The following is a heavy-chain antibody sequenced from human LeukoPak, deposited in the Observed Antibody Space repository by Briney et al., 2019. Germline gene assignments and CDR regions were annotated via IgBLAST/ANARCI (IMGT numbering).Heavy chain of an antibody. J-gene: IGHJ4*02. CDR2: IIPIFGTA. CDR3: ARVDLGYCSGGSCYEVLEY. CDR1: GGTFSSYA. V-gene: IGHV1-69*05. Sequence: ASVKVSCKASGGTFSSYAISWVRQAPGQGLEWMGGIIPIFGTANYAQKFQGRVTITTDGSTSTAYIELSSLRSEDPAVYHCARVDLGYCSGGSCYEVLEYWGQGTLVTLSS. D-gene: IGHD2-15*01.